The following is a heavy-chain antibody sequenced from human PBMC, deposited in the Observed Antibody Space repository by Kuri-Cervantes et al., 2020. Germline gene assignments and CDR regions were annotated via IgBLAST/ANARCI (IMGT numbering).Heavy chain of an antibody. D-gene: IGHD3-16*01. CDR1: GYTFTTYA. J-gene: IGHJ4*02. CDR3: ARDGGPVDY. V-gene: IGHV1-3*01. CDR2: INAGNGNT. Sequence: ASVKVSCKASGYTFTTYAIHWVRQVPGQRLEWLGWINAGNGNTRYSPKFQGRVSLTRDTSASTAYMELRSLRSEDTAVYYCARDGGPVDYWGQGTLVTVSS.